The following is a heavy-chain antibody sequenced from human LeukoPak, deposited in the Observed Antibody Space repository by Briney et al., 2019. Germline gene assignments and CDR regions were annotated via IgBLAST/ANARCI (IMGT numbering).Heavy chain of an antibody. D-gene: IGHD6-19*01. CDR1: GGSVSSGSYY. V-gene: IGHV4-61*01. J-gene: IGHJ6*02. Sequence: SETLSLTCTVSGGSVSSGSYYWSWIRQPPGKGLEWIGNIYDSGSTNYNPSLKSRVTISIDTSKNQFSLKLSSVTAADTAAYYCARTIGGSGRYGMDVWGQGTTVTVSS. CDR2: IYDSGST. CDR3: ARTIGGSGRYGMDV.